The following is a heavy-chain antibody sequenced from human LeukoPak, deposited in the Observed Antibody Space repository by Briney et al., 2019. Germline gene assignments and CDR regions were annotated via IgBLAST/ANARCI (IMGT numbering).Heavy chain of an antibody. Sequence: GASVKVSCKASGGTFSSYAISWVRQAPGQGLEWMGGIIPIFGTANYAQKFQGRVTITADKSTSTAYMELSSLRSEDTAVYYCATGIYYDSSGYYPPGYWGQGTLVTVSS. CDR2: IIPIFGTA. J-gene: IGHJ4*02. V-gene: IGHV1-69*06. D-gene: IGHD3-22*01. CDR3: ATGIYYDSSGYYPPGY. CDR1: GGTFSSYA.